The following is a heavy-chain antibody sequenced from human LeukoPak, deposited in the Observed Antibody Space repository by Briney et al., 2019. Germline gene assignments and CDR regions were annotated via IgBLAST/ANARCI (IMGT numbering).Heavy chain of an antibody. CDR2: IYTSGST. J-gene: IGHJ6*03. V-gene: IGHV4-61*02. Sequence: SQTLSLTCTVSGGSISSGSYYWSWIRQPAGKGLEWIGRIYTSGSTNYNPSLKSRVTISVDTSKNQFSLKLSSVTAADTAVYYCARGLKPYDSGGPHYYYYYMDVWGKGTTVTVSS. CDR1: GGSISSGSYY. D-gene: IGHD3-22*01. CDR3: ARGLKPYDSGGPHYYYYYMDV.